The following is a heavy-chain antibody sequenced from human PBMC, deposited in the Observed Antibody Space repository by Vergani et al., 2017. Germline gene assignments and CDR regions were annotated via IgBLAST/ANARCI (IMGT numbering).Heavy chain of an antibody. V-gene: IGHV3-7*01. CDR1: GFTFSSYW. D-gene: IGHD3-10*01. Sequence: EVQLVESGGGLVQPGGSLRLSCAASGFTFSSYWMSWVRQAPGKGLEWVANIKQDGSEKYYVDSVKGRFTISRDNAKNSLYLQMNSLRAEDTAVYYCSIGSGSYYNKSPEGYWGQGTLVTVSS. CDR2: IKQDGSEK. J-gene: IGHJ4*02. CDR3: SIGSGSYYNKSPEGY.